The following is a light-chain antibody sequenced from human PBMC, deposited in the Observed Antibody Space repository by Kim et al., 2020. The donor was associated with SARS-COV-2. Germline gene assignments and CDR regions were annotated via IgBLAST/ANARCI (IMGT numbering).Light chain of an antibody. V-gene: IGLV3-9*01. J-gene: IGLJ2*01. CDR2: RDS. CDR1: DSGSKN. Sequence: AEGQTARSNRGGNDSGSKNVHWYQQKPGQAPVLVIYRDSKRPSGIPERFSGSNAGNTATLTIGRAQAGDEADYYCQVWDSSTGVVFGGGTQLTVL. CDR3: QVWDSSTGVV.